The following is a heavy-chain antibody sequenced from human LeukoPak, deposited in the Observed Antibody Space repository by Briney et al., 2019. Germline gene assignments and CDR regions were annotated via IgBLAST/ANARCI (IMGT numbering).Heavy chain of an antibody. CDR2: INPNSGGT. J-gene: IGHJ4*02. D-gene: IGHD5-18*01. CDR1: GYNFTGYY. V-gene: IGHV1-2*02. CDR3: ARVPPYSYGYFDY. Sequence: ASVKVSCKASGYNFTGYYIHWVRQAPGQGLEWMGWINPNSGGTNYAQKFQGRVTMTRDTSISTAYMELSRLRSDDTAVYYCARVPPYSYGYFDYWGQGTLVTVSS.